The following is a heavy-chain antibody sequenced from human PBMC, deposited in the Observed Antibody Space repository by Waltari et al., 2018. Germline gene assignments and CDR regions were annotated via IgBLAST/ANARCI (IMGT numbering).Heavy chain of an antibody. J-gene: IGHJ4*02. V-gene: IGHV3-33*06. D-gene: IGHD1-1*01. CDR1: GFTFSSYG. Sequence: QVQLVESGGGVVQPGRSLRLSCAASGFTFSSYGMHWVRQAPGKGRGWVAVIWYDGSNKYYADSVKGRFTISRDNSKNTLYLQMNSLRAEDTAVYYCAKGPPPTTALTFDYWGQGTLVTVSS. CDR3: AKGPPPTTALTFDY. CDR2: IWYDGSNK.